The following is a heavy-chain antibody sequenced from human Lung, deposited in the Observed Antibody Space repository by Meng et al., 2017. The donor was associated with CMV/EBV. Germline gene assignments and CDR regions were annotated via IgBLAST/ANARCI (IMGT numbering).Heavy chain of an antibody. CDR2: SRNKANSYTT. CDR1: GFTFSDHY. J-gene: IGHJ4*02. CDR3: ASIAKYSSSWHN. Sequence: GESLKISCAASGFTFSDHYMDWVRQAPGKGLEWVGRSRNKANSYTTDYAASVKGRFTISRDDSKNSLYLQMNSLKTEDTAVYYCASIAKYSSSWHNWGQGTLVTFSS. V-gene: IGHV3-72*01. D-gene: IGHD6-13*01.